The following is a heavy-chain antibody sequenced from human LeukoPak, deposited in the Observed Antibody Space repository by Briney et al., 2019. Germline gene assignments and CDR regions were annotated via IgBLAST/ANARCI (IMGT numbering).Heavy chain of an antibody. CDR3: ARAVRVDY. V-gene: IGHV3-7*01. CDR1: RYTFRRYC. CDR2: IKQDGSEK. J-gene: IGHJ4*02. Sequence: GGSVGLLYASWRYTFRRYCMSGVPQAPGRGREGVANIKQDGSEKYYVDSVKGRFTISRDNAKNSLYLQMNSLRAEDTAVYYCARAVRVDYWGQGTLVTVSS.